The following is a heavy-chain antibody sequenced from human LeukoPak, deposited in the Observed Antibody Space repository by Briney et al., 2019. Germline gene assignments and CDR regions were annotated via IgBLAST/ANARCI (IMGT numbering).Heavy chain of an antibody. Sequence: SETLSLTCAVYGGSFSGYYWSWIRQPPGKGLEWIGVINHSGSTNYNPSLKSRVTISVDTSKNQFSLKLSSVTAADTAVYYCAVGIAVAGGGYWGQGTLVTVSS. V-gene: IGHV4-34*01. CDR3: AVGIAVAGGGY. J-gene: IGHJ4*02. CDR1: GGSFSGYY. CDR2: INHSGST. D-gene: IGHD6-19*01.